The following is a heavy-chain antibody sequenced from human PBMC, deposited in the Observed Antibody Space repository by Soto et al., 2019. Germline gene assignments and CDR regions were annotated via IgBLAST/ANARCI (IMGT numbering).Heavy chain of an antibody. J-gene: IGHJ6*02. D-gene: IGHD5-18*01. CDR1: GGSFSGYY. CDR2: INHSGST. Sequence: PSETLSLTCAVYGGSFSGYYWSWIRQPPGKGLEWIGEINHSGSTNYNPSLKSRVTISVDTSKNQFSLKLSSVTAADTAVYYCARARLQLQRSYYYYGTDVWGQGTTVT. V-gene: IGHV4-34*01. CDR3: ARARLQLQRSYYYYGTDV.